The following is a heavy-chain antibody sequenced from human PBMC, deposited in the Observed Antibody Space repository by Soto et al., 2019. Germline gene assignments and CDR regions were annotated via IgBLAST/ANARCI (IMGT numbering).Heavy chain of an antibody. V-gene: IGHV1-18*01. J-gene: IGHJ6*02. Sequence: AASVKVSCKVFGYTFSTYGLSWVRQAPGQGREWMGWVSPYNGNTYYAPGLQGRVTMTTDTSTNTAYMSLRSLRSDDTAIYYCVRGGILEANRPYYYYGLDVWGQGTPVTVSS. CDR3: VRGGILEANRPYYYYGLDV. D-gene: IGHD1-1*01. CDR2: VSPYNGNT. CDR1: GYTFSTYG.